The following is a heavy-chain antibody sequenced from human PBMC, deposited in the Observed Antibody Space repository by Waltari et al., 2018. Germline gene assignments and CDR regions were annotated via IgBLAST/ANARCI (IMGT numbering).Heavy chain of an antibody. D-gene: IGHD2-15*01. Sequence: QVQLQESGPGLVKPSETLSLTCAVSGYSISSGYYRGWIRQPPGKGLEWIGSIYHSGSTYYNPSLKSRVTISVDTSKNQFSLKLSSVTAADTAVYYCAISCSGGSCYPAPDYWGQGTLVTVSS. CDR3: AISCSGGSCYPAPDY. J-gene: IGHJ4*02. CDR2: IYHSGST. V-gene: IGHV4-38-2*01. CDR1: GYSISSGYY.